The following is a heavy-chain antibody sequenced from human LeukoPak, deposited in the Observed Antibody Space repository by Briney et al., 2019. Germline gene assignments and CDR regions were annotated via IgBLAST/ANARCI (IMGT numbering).Heavy chain of an antibody. V-gene: IGHV5-51*01. CDR2: TYPGDSDT. D-gene: IGHD5-12*01. Sequence: GESLKISCKASGYSFTNYWIGWVRQMPGKGLEWMGITYPGDSDTKYSPSFQGQVAISADKSFNTAYLQWSSLRASDTAMYYCARQGTIVAGTLGTTFDYWGQGTLLTVSS. J-gene: IGHJ4*02. CDR1: GYSFTNYW. CDR3: ARQGTIVAGTLGTTFDY.